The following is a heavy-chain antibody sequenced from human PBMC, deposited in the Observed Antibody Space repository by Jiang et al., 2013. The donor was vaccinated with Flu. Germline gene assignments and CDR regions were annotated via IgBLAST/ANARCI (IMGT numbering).Heavy chain of an antibody. CDR3: ARLRENGYNLGLFDF. CDR2: IDPSDSYS. Sequence: RIDPSDSYSNFSPSFQGHVNISADKSTSTAYLQWRSLKASDTAMYYCARLRENGYNLGLFDFWGQGTLVTVSS. D-gene: IGHD5-24*01. V-gene: IGHV5-10-1*01. J-gene: IGHJ4*02.